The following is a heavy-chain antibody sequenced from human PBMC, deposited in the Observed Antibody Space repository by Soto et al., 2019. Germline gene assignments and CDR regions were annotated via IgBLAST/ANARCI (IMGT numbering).Heavy chain of an antibody. CDR1: GFSFGDYE. D-gene: IGHD3-22*01. Sequence: EVQLVESGGGLVKPGGSLRLSCAVSGFSFGDYEMNWVRQAPGKGLEWIAYISSIGSNIYYADSVRGRFTISRDNANNSLYLQMNDLRAEDTAVYYGARDAYRGYSGESDVWGQGTRVTVSS. J-gene: IGHJ3*01. V-gene: IGHV3-48*03. CDR3: ARDAYRGYSGESDV. CDR2: ISSIGSNI.